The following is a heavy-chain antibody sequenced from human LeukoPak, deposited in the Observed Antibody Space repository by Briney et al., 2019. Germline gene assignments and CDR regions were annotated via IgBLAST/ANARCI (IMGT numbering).Heavy chain of an antibody. J-gene: IGHJ6*02. CDR1: GFTFIAYA. V-gene: IGHV3-23*01. D-gene: IGHD6-19*01. Sequence: PGGSLRLSCAASGFTFIAYAMTWVRQAPGKGLDWVSTISAGGAGTYYADSVKGRFTISRDNSKNTLYLQMNSLRAEDTALCYCVKGYSSGWTREYYGMDVWGQGTMVTVSS. CDR3: VKGYSSGWTREYYGMDV. CDR2: ISAGGAGT.